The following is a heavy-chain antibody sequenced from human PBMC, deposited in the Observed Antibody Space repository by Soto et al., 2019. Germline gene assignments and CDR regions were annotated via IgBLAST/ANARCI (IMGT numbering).Heavy chain of an antibody. J-gene: IGHJ3*02. CDR3: AKVYVAGINDAFDI. Sequence: PGGSLRLSGAASGFTFSNYAMNWVRQAPGKGLEWVSGISASGGRTYYGDSVKGRFTISRDNSKDTLYLQMNSLRAEDTAVYYCAKVYVAGINDAFDIWGQGTMVTVSS. CDR2: ISASGGRT. V-gene: IGHV3-23*01. D-gene: IGHD3-10*01. CDR1: GFTFSNYA.